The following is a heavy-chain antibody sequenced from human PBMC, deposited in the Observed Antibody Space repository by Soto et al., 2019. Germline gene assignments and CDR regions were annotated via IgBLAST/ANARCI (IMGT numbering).Heavy chain of an antibody. CDR2: LANDGSSQ. J-gene: IGHJ4*02. Sequence: QVQLVESGGGVVQPGGSLRLSCAASGFTFSGYGMHWVRQSPGEGLEWVAILANDGSSQYYAESVKGRFTISRDNSKNTLYLQMDSLRPEDTAVYYCARSIGGSSCSRPDYWGQGTLVTVSS. V-gene: IGHV3-30*03. CDR1: GFTFSGYG. CDR3: ARSIGGSSCSRPDY. D-gene: IGHD6-13*01.